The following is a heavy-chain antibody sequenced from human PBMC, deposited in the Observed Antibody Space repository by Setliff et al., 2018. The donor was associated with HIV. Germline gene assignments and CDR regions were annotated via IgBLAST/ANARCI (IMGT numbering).Heavy chain of an antibody. D-gene: IGHD3-22*01. CDR2: ISSSTSYI. Sequence: PGGSLRLSCAASRFIFSSYSMNWVRQAPGKGLEWVSSISSSTSYIFYADSVKGRFTISRDNAKKSLYLEMNNLKVEDTALYYCTRQLTPYYYDSPDYWGQGTLVTVSS. CDR3: TRQLTPYYYDSPDY. CDR1: RFIFSSYS. V-gene: IGHV3-21*04. J-gene: IGHJ4*02.